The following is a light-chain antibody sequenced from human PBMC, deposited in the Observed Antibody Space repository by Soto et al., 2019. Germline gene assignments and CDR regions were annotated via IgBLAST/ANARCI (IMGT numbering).Light chain of an antibody. Sequence: QSVLAQPASVSGSPGQSITISCTGTSSDVGSYNLVSWYQQYPGKAPKLMISEVSKRPSGVSNRFSGSKSGNTASLTISGLQAEDEADYYCCSYAGSITSAYVFGTGTKVTVL. CDR3: CSYAGSITSAYV. CDR2: EVS. CDR1: SSDVGSYNL. J-gene: IGLJ1*01. V-gene: IGLV2-23*02.